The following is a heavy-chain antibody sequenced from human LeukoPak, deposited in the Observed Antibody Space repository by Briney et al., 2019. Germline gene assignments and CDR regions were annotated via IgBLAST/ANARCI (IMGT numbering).Heavy chain of an antibody. Sequence: ASVKVSCKASGYTFTSYYMHWVRQAPGQGLEWMGIINPSGGSTSYAQKFQGRVTMTRDMSTSTVYMELSSLRSEDTAVYYCASDYGDYVTSDYWGQGTLVTVSS. CDR3: ASDYGDYVTSDY. J-gene: IGHJ4*02. V-gene: IGHV1-46*01. CDR1: GYTFTSYY. CDR2: INPSGGST. D-gene: IGHD4-17*01.